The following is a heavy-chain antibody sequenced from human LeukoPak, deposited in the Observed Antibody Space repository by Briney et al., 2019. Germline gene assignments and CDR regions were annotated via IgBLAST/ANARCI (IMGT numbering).Heavy chain of an antibody. CDR2: FDPEDGET. J-gene: IGHJ6*02. CDR3: ATVHPFCRGSSTSCFHYYYGMDV. Sequence: ASVKVSCKVSGYTLTELFMHWVRQASGKGLEWMGGFDPEDGETIYAQKFQGRVTMTEDTSTDTAYMELSSLRSEDMAVYYCATVHPFCRGSSTSCFHYYYGMDVWGQGTTVTVSS. CDR1: GYTLTELF. V-gene: IGHV1-24*01. D-gene: IGHD2-2*01.